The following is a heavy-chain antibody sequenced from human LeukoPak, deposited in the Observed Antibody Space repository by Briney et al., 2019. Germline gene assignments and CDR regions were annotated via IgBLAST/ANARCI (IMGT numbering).Heavy chain of an antibody. CDR3: ARPVTGYYPYYFDY. J-gene: IGHJ4*02. CDR2: IYYSGST. Sequence: SETLSLTCTVSGGSISSGGYYWSWIRQHPGKGLEWIGYIYYSGSTYYNPSLKSRVTISVDTSKNQFSLKLSSVTAADTAVYYCARPVTGYYPYYFDYWGQGTLITVSS. V-gene: IGHV4-31*03. D-gene: IGHD3-9*01. CDR1: GGSISSGGYY.